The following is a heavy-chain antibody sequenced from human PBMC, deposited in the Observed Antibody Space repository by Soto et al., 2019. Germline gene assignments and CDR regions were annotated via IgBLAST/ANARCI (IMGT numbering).Heavy chain of an antibody. CDR3: ARDKDRQQLGGNYYYILDV. V-gene: IGHV1-69*12. Sequence: QVQLMQSGAEVKKPGSSVTVSCEASGGTFSTSAIRWVRQAPGEGLEWVGGIMPIFATPDYAQKFQGRVTISADESTATAYLELTSLTTDDTAVYYCARDKDRQQLGGNYYYILDVWGQGTAITVSS. J-gene: IGHJ6*02. CDR1: GGTFSTSA. D-gene: IGHD3-3*02. CDR2: IMPIFATP.